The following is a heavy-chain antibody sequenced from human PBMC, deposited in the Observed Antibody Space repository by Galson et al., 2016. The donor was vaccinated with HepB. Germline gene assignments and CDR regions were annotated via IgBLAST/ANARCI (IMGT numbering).Heavy chain of an antibody. J-gene: IGHJ3*01. Sequence: SLRLSCAGFGFTFSRSGLNWVRQAPGKGLQWISYISSSISPIYYADSVKGRFTISRDSAKNSVYLQMNRLRDDDTGVYYCARALVRSAFDLWGQGTLVTVSS. CDR1: GFTFSRSG. D-gene: IGHD6-6*01. CDR2: ISSSISPI. CDR3: ARALVRSAFDL. V-gene: IGHV3-48*02.